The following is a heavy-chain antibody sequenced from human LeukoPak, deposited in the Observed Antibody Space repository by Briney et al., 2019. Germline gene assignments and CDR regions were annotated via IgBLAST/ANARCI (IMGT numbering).Heavy chain of an antibody. V-gene: IGHV1-69*04. CDR1: GGTFSSDA. CDR3: ARGSRSWFGEYLLDY. Sequence: GASVKVSCKASGGTFSSDAISWVRQAPGQGLEWMGRIIPIIGTANYAQKFQGRVTMTRNTSISTAYMELSSLRSEDTAVYYCARGSRSWFGEYLLDYWGQGTLVTVSS. J-gene: IGHJ4*02. CDR2: IIPIIGTA. D-gene: IGHD3-10*01.